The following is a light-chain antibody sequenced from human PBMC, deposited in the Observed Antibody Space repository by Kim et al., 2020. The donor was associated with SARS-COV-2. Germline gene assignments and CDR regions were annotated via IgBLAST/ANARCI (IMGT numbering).Light chain of an antibody. CDR1: SRAVVGYNL. CDR2: EVS. CDR3: CSYAGRSIYV. Sequence: LSITLSRSGGSRAVVGYNLVAWFRQHPGKVPKLIIYEVSNRPSGVSNRFSASKSGNTASLTISGLQTEDEAVYYCCSYAGRSIYVFGTGTKVTVL. J-gene: IGLJ1*01. V-gene: IGLV2-23*02.